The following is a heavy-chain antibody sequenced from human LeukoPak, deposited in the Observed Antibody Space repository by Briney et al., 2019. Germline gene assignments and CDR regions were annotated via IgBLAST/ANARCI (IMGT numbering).Heavy chain of an antibody. V-gene: IGHV3-21*01. CDR2: ISSSSSYI. Sequence: SGGTLTLSCTVSGVTISSNSKNWVCQAPGQGLERVSSISSSSSYINYADSVKGRFTISRDNAKTSLYLQMNSLRAEDTAVYYCARVTATAMVYYYYYMDVWGKGTTVTVSS. D-gene: IGHD5-18*01. CDR1: GVTISSNS. CDR3: ARVTATAMVYYYYYMDV. J-gene: IGHJ6*03.